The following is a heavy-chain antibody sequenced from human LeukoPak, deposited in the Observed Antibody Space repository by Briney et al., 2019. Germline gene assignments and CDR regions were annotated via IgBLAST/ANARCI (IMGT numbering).Heavy chain of an antibody. CDR3: ARAPWELSYFDY. D-gene: IGHD1-26*01. CDR1: GGSISSGTYY. CDR2: IYTSGST. Sequence: SETLSLTCTVSGGSISSGTYYWSWIRRPTGKGLEWIGRIYTSGSTNYNSSLKSRVTISVDTSKNQFSLKLSSVTAADTAVYYCARAPWELSYFDYWGQGTLVTVSS. V-gene: IGHV4-61*02. J-gene: IGHJ4*02.